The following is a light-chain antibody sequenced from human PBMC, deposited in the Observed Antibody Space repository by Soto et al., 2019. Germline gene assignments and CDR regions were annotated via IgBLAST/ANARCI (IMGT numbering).Light chain of an antibody. CDR1: QDISNY. CDR3: QQRSSWPFT. V-gene: IGKV1-27*01. Sequence: DIEITQSPSSLSASVGDRVTMTCRASQDISNYLVWYQQQPGKVPKILIYAASTLHSGVPSRFSGSGSGTDFTLTISRLQPEDISTYYCQQRSSWPFTFGPGTKVDIK. J-gene: IGKJ3*01. CDR2: AAS.